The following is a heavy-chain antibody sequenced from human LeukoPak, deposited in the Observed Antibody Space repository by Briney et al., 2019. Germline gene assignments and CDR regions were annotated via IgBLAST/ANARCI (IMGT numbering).Heavy chain of an antibody. CDR1: GHTFTGHY. CDR2: INPSDGGA. CDR3: ARKAPHDSSGWYFDL. V-gene: IGHV1-46*01. J-gene: IGHJ2*01. D-gene: IGHD3-22*01. Sequence: GASVKVSCKASGHTFTGHYIHWVRQTPGQGLEWMGIINPSDGGATYAQKFQGRVTMTRDTPTSTLYMEVSSLRSEDTAVYYCARKAPHDSSGWYFDLWGRGTLVTVSS.